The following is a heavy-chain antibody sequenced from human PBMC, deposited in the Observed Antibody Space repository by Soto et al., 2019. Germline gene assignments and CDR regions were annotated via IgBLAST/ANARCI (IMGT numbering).Heavy chain of an antibody. V-gene: IGHV1-69*13. D-gene: IGHD2-15*01. CDR2: IIPIFGTA. J-gene: IGHJ6*02. CDR3: AREHCSGGSCYSGGYYYYYGMDV. Sequence: SVKVSCKASGGTFSSYAISWVRQAPGQGLEWMGGIIPIFGTANYAQKFQGRVTITADESTSTAYMELSSLRSEDTAAYYCAREHCSGGSCYSGGYYYYYGMDVWGQGTTVTVSS. CDR1: GGTFSSYA.